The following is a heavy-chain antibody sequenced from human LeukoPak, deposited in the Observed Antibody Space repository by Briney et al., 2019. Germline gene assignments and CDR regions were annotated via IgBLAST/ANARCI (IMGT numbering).Heavy chain of an antibody. D-gene: IGHD4-11*01. CDR3: ARNSNTYYYYMDV. V-gene: IGHV1-46*01. CDR1: GYTFTSYY. J-gene: IGHJ6*03. CDR2: INPSGGST. Sequence: ASVKVSCKASGYTFTSYYMHWVRQAPGQGLEWMRIINPSGGSTSYAQKFQGRVTMTRDMSTSTVYMELSSLRSEDTAVYYCARNSNTYYYYMDVWGKGTTVTVSS.